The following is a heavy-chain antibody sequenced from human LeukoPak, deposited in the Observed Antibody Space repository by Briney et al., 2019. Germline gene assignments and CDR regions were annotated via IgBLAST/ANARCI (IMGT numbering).Heavy chain of an antibody. CDR1: GFFFNTNA. CDR2: IGNSDET. Sequence: GGSLRLSCAASGFFFNTNAMSWVRQAPGMGLEWVAAIGNSDETYYADAVKGRFTISRDTSKNTLFLQMNNLRAEDTAVYYCAKDLYYGSGSSDYWGQGTLVTVSS. J-gene: IGHJ4*02. CDR3: AKDLYYGSGSSDY. D-gene: IGHD3-10*01. V-gene: IGHV3-23*01.